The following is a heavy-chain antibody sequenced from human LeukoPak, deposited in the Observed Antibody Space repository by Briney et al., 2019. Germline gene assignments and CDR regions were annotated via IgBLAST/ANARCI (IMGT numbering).Heavy chain of an antibody. CDR2: ISGSGGST. CDR3: AKGPPGRLAVPFDY. J-gene: IGHJ4*02. Sequence: PGGSLRLSCAASGFTFSSYSMNWVRQAPGKGLEWVSAISGSGGSTYYADSVKGRFTISRDNSENTLYLQMNSLRAEDTAVYYCAKGPPGRLAVPFDYWGQGTLVTVSS. CDR1: GFTFSSYS. V-gene: IGHV3-23*01. D-gene: IGHD6-19*01.